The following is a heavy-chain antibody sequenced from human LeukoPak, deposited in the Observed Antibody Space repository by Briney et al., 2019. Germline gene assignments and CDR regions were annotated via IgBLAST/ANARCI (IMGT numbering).Heavy chain of an antibody. CDR3: ARHYYDSSGYDPYFDY. CDR1: GGSISSYY. J-gene: IGHJ4*02. D-gene: IGHD3-22*01. Sequence: SETLSLTCTVSGGSISSYYWSWIRQPPGKGLEWIGYIYYSGSTNYNPSLKSRVTISVDTSKNQFSLKLSSVTAADTAVYYCARHYYDSSGYDPYFDYRGQGTLVTVSS. V-gene: IGHV4-59*08. CDR2: IYYSGST.